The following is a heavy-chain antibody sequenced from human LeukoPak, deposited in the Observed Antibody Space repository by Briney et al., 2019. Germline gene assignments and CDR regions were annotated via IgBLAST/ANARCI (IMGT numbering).Heavy chain of an antibody. CDR2: ISSSSSYI. J-gene: IGHJ4*02. V-gene: IGHV3-21*01. CDR1: GFTFSSYA. Sequence: GRSLRLSCAASGFTFSSYAMHWVRQAPGKGLEWVSSISSSSSYIYYADSVKGRFTISRDNAKNSLYLQMNSLRAEDTAVYYCARDTAMALDYWGQGTLVTVSS. D-gene: IGHD5-18*01. CDR3: ARDTAMALDY.